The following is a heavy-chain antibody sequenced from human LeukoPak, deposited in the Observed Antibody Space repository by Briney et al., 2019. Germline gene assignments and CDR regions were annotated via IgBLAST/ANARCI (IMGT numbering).Heavy chain of an antibody. D-gene: IGHD3-3*01. Sequence: PGGSQRLSCAASGFTFTSQAMCWVRQAPGKGLEWVSSVSGGGGSTYYADSVKGRFTISRDNSKNTVYLQVNSLRAEDTAVYYCAKGPLSGYSPDYWGQGTLVTVSS. CDR2: VSGGGGST. J-gene: IGHJ4*02. CDR3: AKGPLSGYSPDY. V-gene: IGHV3-23*01. CDR1: GFTFTSQA.